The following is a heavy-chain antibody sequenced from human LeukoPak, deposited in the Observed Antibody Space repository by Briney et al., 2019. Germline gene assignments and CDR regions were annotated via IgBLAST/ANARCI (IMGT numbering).Heavy chain of an antibody. V-gene: IGHV3-21*06. Sequence: PGGSLRLSCAASGFIFGNYGMSWVRQAPGKGLEWVSFISFSSTHIYYADSIQGRFTISRDNAENSLYLQMNSLRAEDTAVYYCARGRRQQLGAYYFDYWGQGTLVTVSS. D-gene: IGHD6-6*01. CDR1: GFIFGNYG. CDR2: ISFSSTHI. CDR3: ARGRRQQLGAYYFDY. J-gene: IGHJ4*02.